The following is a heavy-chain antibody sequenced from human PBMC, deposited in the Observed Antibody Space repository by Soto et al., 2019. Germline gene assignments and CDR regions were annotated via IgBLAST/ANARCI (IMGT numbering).Heavy chain of an antibody. J-gene: IGHJ3*02. D-gene: IGHD5-12*01. CDR2: IIPIFGTA. CDR3: GRGRDGYNGDAFDI. Sequence: SVKVSCKASGGTFSSYAISWVRQAPGQGLEWMGGIIPIFGTANYAKKFQGRVTITADGSTTTAYMELSSLRSEETAVYYCGRGRDGYNGDAFDIWGQGTMVTVSS. V-gene: IGHV1-69*13. CDR1: GGTFSSYA.